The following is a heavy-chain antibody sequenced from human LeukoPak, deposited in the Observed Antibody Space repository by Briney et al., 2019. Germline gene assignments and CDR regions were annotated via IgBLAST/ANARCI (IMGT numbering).Heavy chain of an antibody. CDR2: IYSNGHI. CDR1: GFTFSSYA. V-gene: IGHV4-39*01. CDR3: ARRHYGSGNIDS. Sequence: GSLRLSCAASGFTFSSYAMHWVRQAPGKGLEWIGDIYSNGHISYNPSLKSRAAISVDTSKNQFSLNLSSVTAADTAVCYCARRHYGSGNIDSWGQGTLVTVSS. J-gene: IGHJ4*02. D-gene: IGHD3-10*01.